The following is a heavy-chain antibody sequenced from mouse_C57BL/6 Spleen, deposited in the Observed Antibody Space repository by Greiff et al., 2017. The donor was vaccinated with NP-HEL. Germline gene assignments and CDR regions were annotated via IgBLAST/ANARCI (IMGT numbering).Heavy chain of an antibody. CDR3: ARREDYHFDY. V-gene: IGHV1-50*01. J-gene: IGHJ2*01. CDR1: GYTFTSYW. CDR2: IDPSDSYT. D-gene: IGHD2-4*01. Sequence: VQLQQPGAELVKPGASVKLSCKASGYTFTSYWMQWVKQRPGQGLEWIGEIDPSDSYTNYNQKFKGKATLTVDTSSSTAYMQLSSLTSEDSAVYYCARREDYHFDYWGQGTTLTVSS.